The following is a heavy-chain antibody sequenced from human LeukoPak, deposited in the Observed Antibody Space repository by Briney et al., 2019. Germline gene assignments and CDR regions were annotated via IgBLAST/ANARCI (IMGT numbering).Heavy chain of an antibody. J-gene: IGHJ3*02. D-gene: IGHD3-10*01. CDR1: GGSISSGGYY. V-gene: IGHV4-31*03. CDR3: ARDRRGAHEDTFDI. CDR2: IYYSGST. Sequence: SQTLSLTCTVSGGSISSGGYYWSWIRQPPGKGLEWIGCIYYSGSTYYNPSLKSRVTISVDTSKNQFSLKLSSVTAADTAVYYCARDRRGAHEDTFDIWGQGTMVTVSS.